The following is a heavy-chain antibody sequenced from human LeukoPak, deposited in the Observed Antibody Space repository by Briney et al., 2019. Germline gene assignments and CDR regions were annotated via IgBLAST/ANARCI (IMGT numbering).Heavy chain of an antibody. J-gene: IGHJ3*02. V-gene: IGHV4-59*08. CDR1: GGSISNYY. CDR2: RYYSGST. CDR3: ARQSIAARRAFDM. D-gene: IGHD6-6*01. Sequence: PSETLSLTCNISGGSISNYYWSWIRQPPGKGLEFLGYRYYSGSTAYNPSLKSRVTISVDTSKNQISLMLTSVTAADTAVYYCARQSIAARRAFDMWGQGTMVTVSS.